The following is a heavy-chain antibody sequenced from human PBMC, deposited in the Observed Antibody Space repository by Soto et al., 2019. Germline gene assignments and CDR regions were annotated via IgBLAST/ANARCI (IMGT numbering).Heavy chain of an antibody. CDR3: ARYSSNWFQTEGMDV. V-gene: IGHV4-4*07. CDR1: GGYISTYY. J-gene: IGHJ6*02. CDR2: IDTSGNT. D-gene: IGHD6-13*01. Sequence: KPSETLSLTCTVSGGYISTYYWSWIRQPAGKGLEWIGRIDTSGNTNYNPSLKSRVTMSVYTSKKQFSLKLTSVTVADTAVYYCARYSSNWFQTEGMDVWGQGTTVTV.